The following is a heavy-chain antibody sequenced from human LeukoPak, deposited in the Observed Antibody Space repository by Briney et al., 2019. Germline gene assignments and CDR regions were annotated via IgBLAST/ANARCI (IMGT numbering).Heavy chain of an antibody. V-gene: IGHV1-69*04. D-gene: IGHD6-19*01. CDR1: GGTFISYA. CDR2: IIPILGIA. J-gene: IGHJ4*02. Sequence: SVKVSCKASGGTFISYAISWVRQAPGQGLEWMGRIIPILGIANYAQKFQGRVTITADKSTSTAYMELSSLRSEDTAVYYCARALSGKAGHFDYWGQGTLVTVSS. CDR3: ARALSGKAGHFDY.